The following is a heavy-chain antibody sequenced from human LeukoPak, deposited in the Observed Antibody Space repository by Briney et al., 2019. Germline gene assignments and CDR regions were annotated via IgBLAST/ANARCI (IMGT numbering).Heavy chain of an antibody. CDR2: ISGSGGST. D-gene: IGHD2-2*01. J-gene: IGHJ4*02. V-gene: IGHV3-23*01. CDR3: ARDRGWGCSSTSCYAGYSDH. CDR1: GFTFSSYA. Sequence: PGGSLRLSCAASGFTFSSYATSWVRQAPGKGLEWVSAISGSGGSTYYADSVKGRFTISRDNSKNTLYLQMNSLRAEDTAVYYCARDRGWGCSSTSCYAGYSDHWGQGTLVTVSS.